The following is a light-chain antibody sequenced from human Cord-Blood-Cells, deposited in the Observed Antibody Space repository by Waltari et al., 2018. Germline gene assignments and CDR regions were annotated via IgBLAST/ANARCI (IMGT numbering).Light chain of an antibody. J-gene: IGKJ4*01. V-gene: IGKV3-15*01. Sequence: EIVMTQSPATLSVSPGERATLSCRASQSVSSNLAWYQQKPGQAPRLLIYGASTMATGIPARFRGSGSGTEFTLTSISRQSEDFAVYYCQQYNNWPPLTFGGGTKVEIK. CDR1: QSVSSN. CDR2: GAS. CDR3: QQYNNWPPLT.